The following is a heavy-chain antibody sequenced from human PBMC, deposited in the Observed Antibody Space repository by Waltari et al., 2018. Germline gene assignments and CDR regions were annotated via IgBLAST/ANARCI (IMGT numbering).Heavy chain of an antibody. V-gene: IGHV3-23*01. D-gene: IGHD3-3*01. CDR1: GFTFSSST. Sequence: EVQLLESGGGLVQPGWSLRLSCAASGFTFSSSTMNWVRQAPGQGLEWVSAIHNGGETTSYADSVKGRFTISRDNSKNTLYLQMNNLRAEDTAMYFCAKDSGVGGDDYWGQGTLVTVSS. CDR3: AKDSGVGGDDY. J-gene: IGHJ4*02. CDR2: IHNGGETT.